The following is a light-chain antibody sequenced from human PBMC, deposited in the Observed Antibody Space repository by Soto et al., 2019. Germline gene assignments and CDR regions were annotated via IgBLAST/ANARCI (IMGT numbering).Light chain of an antibody. V-gene: IGKV3-20*01. J-gene: IGKJ2*01. CDR2: GAS. Sequence: ELVLTQSPGTLSLSPGEIATLSCRASQSVISNYLAWYQQKPGQAPRLLMYGASKRATGIPDRFSGSGSGTDFTLTISRLEPEDFAVYYCQQYYSSSYTFGRGTKLEIK. CDR1: QSVISNY. CDR3: QQYYSSSYT.